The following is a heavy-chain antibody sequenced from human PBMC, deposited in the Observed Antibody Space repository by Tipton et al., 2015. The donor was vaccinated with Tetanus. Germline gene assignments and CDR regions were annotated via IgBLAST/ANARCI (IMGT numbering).Heavy chain of an antibody. CDR3: AGVTAQRTELYFEH. CDR2: VSSSGRT. V-gene: IGHV4-61*08. Sequence: TLSLTCSVTGGSLRGGDYHWSWIRQPPGKGLEWLAYVSSSGRTNSNYDLKSRITTSHDTSTNQFFLRLISVTSADTAVYYCAGVTAQRTELYFEHWGQGTQVTVSS. J-gene: IGHJ1*01. D-gene: IGHD2-8*02. CDR1: GGSLRGGDYH.